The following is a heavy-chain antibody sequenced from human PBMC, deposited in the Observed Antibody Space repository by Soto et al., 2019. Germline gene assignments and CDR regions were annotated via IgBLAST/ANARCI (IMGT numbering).Heavy chain of an antibody. CDR1: GCSISSGDYY. V-gene: IGHV4-30-4*01. D-gene: IGHD3-16*01. CDR2: IYYSGST. Sequence: SETLSLTCTVSGCSISSGDYYWSWIRQPPGKGLEWVGYIYYSGSTYYNPSLKNRVTISVDTSTNQFSLKLSSVTAADTAVYYCARDRGRWLQTHNWFDPWGQGTLVTVSS. J-gene: IGHJ5*02. CDR3: ARDRGRWLQTHNWFDP.